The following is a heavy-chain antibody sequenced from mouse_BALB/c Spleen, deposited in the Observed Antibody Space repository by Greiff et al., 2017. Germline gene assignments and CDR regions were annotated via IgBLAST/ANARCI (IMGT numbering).Heavy chain of an antibody. V-gene: IGHV14-3*02. CDR3: APYGFAY. J-gene: IGHJ3*01. CDR2: IDPANGNT. Sequence: VTLKVSGAELVKPGASVKLSCTASGFNIKDTYMHWVKQRPEQGLEWIGRIDPANGNTKYDPKFQGKATITADTSSNTAYLQLSSLTSEDTAVYYCAPYGFAYWGQGTLVTVSA. D-gene: IGHD6-5*01. CDR1: GFNIKDTY.